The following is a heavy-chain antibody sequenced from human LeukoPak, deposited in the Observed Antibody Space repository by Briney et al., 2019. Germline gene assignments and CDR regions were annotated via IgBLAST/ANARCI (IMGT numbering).Heavy chain of an antibody. CDR3: AREDELRGGEGAFDI. V-gene: IGHV7-4-1*02. D-gene: IGHD1-7*01. J-gene: IGHJ3*02. Sequence: ASVKVSCKASGYTFTSYAMNWVRQAPGQGLEWMGWINTNTGNPTYAQGFTGRFVFSLDTSVGTAYLQISSLKAEDTAVYYCAREDELRGGEGAFDIWGQGTMVTVSS. CDR1: GYTFTSYA. CDR2: INTNTGNP.